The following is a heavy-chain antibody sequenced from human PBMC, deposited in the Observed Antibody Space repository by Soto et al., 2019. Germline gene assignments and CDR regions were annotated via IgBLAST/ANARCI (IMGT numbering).Heavy chain of an antibody. CDR1: GFTFSTYD. D-gene: IGHD5-12*01. Sequence: QVQLVESGGGVVQPGRSLRLSCAASGFTFSTYDMHWVRQATGKGLEWVAVISYDGSNKYYGDSVKGRFTISRDNSKNTVYLQMNSLRSDDTAVYYCAKDEGVATRAPGRYWGQGTLVAVSS. CDR2: ISYDGSNK. J-gene: IGHJ4*02. V-gene: IGHV3-30*18. CDR3: AKDEGVATRAPGRY.